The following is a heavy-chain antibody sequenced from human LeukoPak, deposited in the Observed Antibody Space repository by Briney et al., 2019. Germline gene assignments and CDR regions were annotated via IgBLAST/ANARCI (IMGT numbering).Heavy chain of an antibody. V-gene: IGHV3-23*01. Sequence: PGGSLRLSCAASGFTFSSYAMSWVRQAPGKGLEWVSAISGSGGSTYYADSVKGRFTISRDNSKNTLYLQMNRLRAEDTAVYYCATRSLQKEVSDYWGQGTLVTVSS. CDR2: ISGSGGST. CDR3: ATRSLQKEVSDY. D-gene: IGHD2-15*01. CDR1: GFTFSSYA. J-gene: IGHJ4*02.